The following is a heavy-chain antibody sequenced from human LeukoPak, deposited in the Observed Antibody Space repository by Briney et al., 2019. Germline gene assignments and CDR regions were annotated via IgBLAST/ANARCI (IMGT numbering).Heavy chain of an antibody. D-gene: IGHD3-10*01. V-gene: IGHV1-24*01. J-gene: IGHJ6*02. Sequence: ASVKVSCKVSGYTLTDLAMHWVRQAPGKGLEWLGGFDPEDGETIYAQKFQGRVTLAEDTSTDTAYMELSSLRSEDTAAYYCATDIPRRVRGVVYSSFGMDVWGQGTTVTVSS. CDR1: GYTLTDLA. CDR2: FDPEDGET. CDR3: ATDIPRRVRGVVYSSFGMDV.